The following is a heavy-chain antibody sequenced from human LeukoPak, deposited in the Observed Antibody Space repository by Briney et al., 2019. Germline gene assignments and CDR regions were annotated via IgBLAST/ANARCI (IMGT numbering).Heavy chain of an antibody. CDR1: GFTFSSYA. J-gene: IGHJ6*02. V-gene: IGHV3-23*01. CDR2: ISGSGGST. D-gene: IGHD3-22*01. Sequence: PGGSLRLSCAASGFTFSSYAMSWVRQAPGKGLEWVSAISGSGGSTYYADSVKGRFTISRDNSKNTLYLQMNSLRAEDTAVYYCAKVTYDSSGYRDYYYGMDVWGQGTTVTVSS. CDR3: AKVTYDSSGYRDYYYGMDV.